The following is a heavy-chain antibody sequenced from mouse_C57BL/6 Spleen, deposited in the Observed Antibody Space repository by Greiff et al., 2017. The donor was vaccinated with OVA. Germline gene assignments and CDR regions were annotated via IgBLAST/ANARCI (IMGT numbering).Heavy chain of an antibody. J-gene: IGHJ2*01. D-gene: IGHD2-2*01. CDR1: GFSLTSYG. Sequence: VHLVESGPGLVQPSQSLSITCTVSGFSLTSYGVHWVRQSPGKGLEWLGVIWSGGSTDYNAAFISRLSISKDNSKSQVFFKMNSLQADDTAIYYCARRNGYDGYYFDYWGQGTTLTVSS. CDR3: ARRNGYDGYYFDY. V-gene: IGHV2-2*01. CDR2: IWSGGST.